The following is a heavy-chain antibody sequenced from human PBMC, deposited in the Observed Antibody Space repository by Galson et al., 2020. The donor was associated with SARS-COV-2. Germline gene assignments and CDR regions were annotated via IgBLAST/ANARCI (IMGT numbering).Heavy chain of an antibody. Sequence: GGSLRLSCAASGFTFRDYYMSWARQAPGKGLEWVSSISSSSSSSTNYADSVKGRFTITRDNAKNSLYLQMNSLRAEDTAVYYCAGVTRYFDLWGRGTLVTVSS. CDR2: ISSSSSSST. V-gene: IGHV3-11*05. CDR3: AGVTRYFDL. CDR1: GFTFRDYY. D-gene: IGHD3-3*01. J-gene: IGHJ2*01.